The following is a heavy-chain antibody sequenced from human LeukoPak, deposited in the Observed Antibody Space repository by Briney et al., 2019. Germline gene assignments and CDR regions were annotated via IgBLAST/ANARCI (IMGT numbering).Heavy chain of an antibody. CDR1: GXXXTXXD. V-gene: IGHV1-8*01. D-gene: IGHD3-3*01. CDR2: XNPXXXXX. CDR3: ARGREILEWLLDYYYYYGMDV. Sequence: ASVKVSCKASGXXXTXXDXXWVRQATGXXXXXXXXXNPXXXXXGYAQKFQGRVTMTRNTSISTAYMELSSLRSEDTAVYYCARGREILEWLLDYYYYYGMDVWGQGTTVTVSS. J-gene: IGHJ6*02.